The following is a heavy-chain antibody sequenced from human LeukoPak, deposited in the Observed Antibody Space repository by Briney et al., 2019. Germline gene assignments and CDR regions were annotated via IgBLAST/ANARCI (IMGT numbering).Heavy chain of an antibody. V-gene: IGHV4-34*01. J-gene: IGHJ4*02. CDR2: INHSGST. CDR3: ARGSPRTIVPTVRGRYFNY. Sequence: SETLSLTCAVYGGSFSDYYWSWIRQPPGKGLEWIGEINHSGSTNYNPSLKSRVTISVDTSKNQFSLNLSSVTAADTAVYYCARGSPRTIVPTVRGRYFNYWGQGTLVTVSS. CDR1: GGSFSDYY. D-gene: IGHD1-14*01.